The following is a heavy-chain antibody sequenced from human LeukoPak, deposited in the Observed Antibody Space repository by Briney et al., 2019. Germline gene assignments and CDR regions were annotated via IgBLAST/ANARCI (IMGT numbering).Heavy chain of an antibody. CDR3: ARAPSASGSFGWFDP. CDR2: VSNAGTT. J-gene: IGHJ5*02. Sequence: PSETLSLTCTVSGGSFSSHGYYWNWFRQHPGKGLEGIGYVSNAGTTNYNPSLRSRVTISVDTSEKQFSLKMSSVTAADTAVYYCARAPSASGSFGWFDPWGQGVLVTVSS. CDR1: GGSFSSHGYY. V-gene: IGHV4-31*03. D-gene: IGHD3-10*01.